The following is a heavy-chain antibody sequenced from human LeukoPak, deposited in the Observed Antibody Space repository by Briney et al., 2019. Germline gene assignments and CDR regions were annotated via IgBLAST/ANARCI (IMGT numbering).Heavy chain of an antibody. V-gene: IGHV1-69*04. CDR2: SIPILGIA. CDR3: ARDGSLSYYDILTGYYKEEPNWFDL. J-gene: IGHJ5*02. D-gene: IGHD3-9*01. Sequence: GSSVTVSFKASGGTFIIYGISWGRQGSGQGMGWMGRSIPILGIANYEQKFQGRGTITADKPTSTAYMELSSLRSEDTAVYYCARDGSLSYYDILTGYYKEEPNWFDLWGQGTLVTVSS. CDR1: GGTFIIYG.